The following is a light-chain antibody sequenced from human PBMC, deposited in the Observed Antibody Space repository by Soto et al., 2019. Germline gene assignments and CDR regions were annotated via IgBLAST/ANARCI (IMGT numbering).Light chain of an antibody. CDR1: QTVRNNY. V-gene: IGKV3-20*01. CDR3: QQYGSSPEWT. J-gene: IGKJ1*01. Sequence: EFVLTQSPRTLSLSPGERATLSCRAIQTVRNNYLAWYQQKPGQAPRLLIYDASSRATGIPDRFSGSGSGTDFTLTISRLEPEDFAVYYCQQYGSSPEWTFGQGTKVDIK. CDR2: DAS.